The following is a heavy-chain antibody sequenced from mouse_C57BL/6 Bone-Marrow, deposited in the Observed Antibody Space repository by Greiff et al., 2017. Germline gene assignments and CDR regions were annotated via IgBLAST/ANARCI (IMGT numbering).Heavy chain of an antibody. V-gene: IGHV1-81*01. Sequence: QVQLKESGAELARPGASVKLSCKASGYTFTSYGISWVKQRTGQGLEWIGEIYPRSGNTYYNEKFKGKATLTADKSSSTAYMELRSLTSEDSAVYFCARGGIYYDYGVWFAYWGQGTLVT. CDR2: IYPRSGNT. CDR1: GYTFTSYG. CDR3: ARGGIYYDYGVWFAY. D-gene: IGHD2-4*01. J-gene: IGHJ3*01.